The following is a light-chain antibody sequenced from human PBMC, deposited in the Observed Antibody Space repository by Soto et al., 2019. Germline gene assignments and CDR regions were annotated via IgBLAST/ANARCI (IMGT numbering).Light chain of an antibody. CDR1: SSDVGGYNY. Sequence: QSVLTQPPSASGSPGQSVTISCTGTSSDVGGYNYVSWYQQHPAKAPKLMIYEVSERPSGVPDRFSGSKSGNTASLTVSGLQAEEEADYYCSSYAGSNNLVFGGGTKLTVL. CDR2: EVS. V-gene: IGLV2-8*01. CDR3: SSYAGSNNLV. J-gene: IGLJ3*02.